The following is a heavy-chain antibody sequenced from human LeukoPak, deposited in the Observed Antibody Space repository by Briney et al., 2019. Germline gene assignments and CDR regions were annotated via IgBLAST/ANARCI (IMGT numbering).Heavy chain of an antibody. J-gene: IGHJ6*03. Sequence: SETLSLTCTVSDGSISSYYWSWIRQPPGKGLEWIGYIYYSGSTNYNPSLKSRVTISVDTSKNQFSLKLSSVTAADTAVYYCARGMVRGVIPHYYYYMDVWGKGTTVTISS. CDR1: DGSISSYY. CDR3: ARGMVRGVIPHYYYYMDV. D-gene: IGHD3-10*01. CDR2: IYYSGST. V-gene: IGHV4-59*12.